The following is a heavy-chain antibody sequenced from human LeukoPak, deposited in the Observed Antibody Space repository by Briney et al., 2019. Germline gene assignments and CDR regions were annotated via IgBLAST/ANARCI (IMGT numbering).Heavy chain of an antibody. D-gene: IGHD3-10*01. CDR1: GGSISSYY. Sequence: SETLSLTCTVSGGSISSYYWSWIRQPPGKGLEWIGYIYYSGSTNYNPSLKSRVTISVDTSKNQFSLKLSYVAAADTAVYYCARDFGSGSYLDYWGQGTLVTVSS. V-gene: IGHV4-59*01. J-gene: IGHJ4*02. CDR3: ARDFGSGSYLDY. CDR2: IYYSGST.